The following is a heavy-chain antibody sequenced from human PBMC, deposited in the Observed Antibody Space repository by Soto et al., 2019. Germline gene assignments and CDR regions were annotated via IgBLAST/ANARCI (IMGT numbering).Heavy chain of an antibody. V-gene: IGHV3-30*18. J-gene: IGHJ4*02. CDR1: GFTFSSYG. CDR2: ISYDGSNK. Sequence: GGSLRLSCAASGFTFSSYGMHWVRQAPGKGLEWVAVISYDGSNKYYADSVKGRFTISRDNSKNTLYLQMNSLRAEDTAVYYCAKDGRQWLAHFDYWGQGTLVTVSS. D-gene: IGHD6-19*01. CDR3: AKDGRQWLAHFDY.